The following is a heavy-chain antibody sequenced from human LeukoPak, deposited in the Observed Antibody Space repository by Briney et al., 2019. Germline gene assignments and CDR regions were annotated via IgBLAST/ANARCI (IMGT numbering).Heavy chain of an antibody. V-gene: IGHV3-64*01. Sequence: GGSLRLSCAASGFTFSSYGMHWVRQAPGKGLEYVSAISSNGGSTYYANSVKGRFTISRDNSKNTLYLQMGSLRVEDMAVYYCARASSGWYGYWGQGTLVTVSS. J-gene: IGHJ4*02. CDR3: ARASSGWYGY. CDR2: ISSNGGST. D-gene: IGHD6-19*01. CDR1: GFTFSSYG.